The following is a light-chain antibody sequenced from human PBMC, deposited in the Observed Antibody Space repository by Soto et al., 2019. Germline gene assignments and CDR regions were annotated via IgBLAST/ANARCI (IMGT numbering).Light chain of an antibody. J-gene: IGKJ5*01. V-gene: IGKV4-1*01. CDR2: WAS. Sequence: DIVMTQSPDSLTVSLGERATINCKSSQIILSSSNNKNYLAWYQQKPGQPPKLLISWASTRDSGVPDRFSGSGSGATFTLTISSPQAEDVVVYYCQQYYNSPFTFGQGTRLEIK. CDR3: QQYYNSPFT. CDR1: QIILSSSNNKNY.